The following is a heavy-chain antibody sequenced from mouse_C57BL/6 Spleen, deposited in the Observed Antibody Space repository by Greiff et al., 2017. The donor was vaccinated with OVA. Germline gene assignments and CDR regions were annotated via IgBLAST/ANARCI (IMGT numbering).Heavy chain of an antibody. CDR3: ARFPISTVVATEYVDV. Sequence: QVHVKQPGAELVKPGASVKLSCKASGYTFTSYWMHWVKQRPGQGLEWIGMIHPTSGCTTYNEKFKSKATLTVDKSSSTAYMQLSSLTSDDSAFYYGARFPISTVVATEYVDVWGTGTTVTVSS. CDR1: GYTFTSYW. CDR2: IHPTSGCT. V-gene: IGHV1-64*01. J-gene: IGHJ1*03. D-gene: IGHD1-1*01.